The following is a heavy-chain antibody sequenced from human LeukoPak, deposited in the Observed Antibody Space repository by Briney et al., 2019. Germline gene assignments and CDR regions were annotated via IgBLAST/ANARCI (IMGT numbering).Heavy chain of an antibody. CDR3: TRHRRHDYYYDSSHDAFDI. Sequence: GGSLKLSCAASGFTFSGSAMHWVRQASGKGLEWVGRIRSKANSYATAYAASVKGRFTISRDDSKNTAYLQMNSLKTEDTAVYYCTRHRRHDYYYDSSHDAFDIWGQGTMVTVSS. V-gene: IGHV3-73*01. J-gene: IGHJ3*02. D-gene: IGHD3-22*01. CDR1: GFTFSGSA. CDR2: IRSKANSYAT.